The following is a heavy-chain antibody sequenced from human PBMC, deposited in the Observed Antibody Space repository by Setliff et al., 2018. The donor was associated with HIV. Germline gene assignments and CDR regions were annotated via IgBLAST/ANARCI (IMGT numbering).Heavy chain of an antibody. CDR1: GGSISSETFS. CDR3: NIYYYYYMDV. J-gene: IGHJ6*03. CDR2: IYTSGST. V-gene: IGHV4-4*07. Sequence: SETLSLTCTVSGGSISSETFSWNWIRQPAGKGLEWIGRIYTSGSTDYNPSLKSRVTMSVDTSKNQFSLKLSSVTAADTAVYYCNIYYYYYMDVWGKGTTVTVS.